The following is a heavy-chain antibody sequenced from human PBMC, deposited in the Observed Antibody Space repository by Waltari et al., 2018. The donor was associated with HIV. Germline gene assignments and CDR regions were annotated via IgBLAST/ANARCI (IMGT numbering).Heavy chain of an antibody. CDR1: AGSISGRDYY. Sequence: QLQLQESGPGLVKPSETLSLTCTVSAGSISGRDYYWGWLRQPPGKGLEWIASIYYTGTTYYNPSLRSRVTMSVDTSKNQFSLKLGSLTAADTAVYYCTRENEDTSDNAFDIWGQGTTVTVSS. V-gene: IGHV4-39*07. CDR3: TRENEDTSDNAFDI. CDR2: IYYTGTT. J-gene: IGHJ3*02. D-gene: IGHD1-1*01.